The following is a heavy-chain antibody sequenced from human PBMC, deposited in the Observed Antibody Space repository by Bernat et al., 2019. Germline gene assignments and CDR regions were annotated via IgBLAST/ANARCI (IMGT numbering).Heavy chain of an antibody. D-gene: IGHD1-26*01. Sequence: EVQLVESGGGLVKPGGSLRLSCAASGFSFSSYSMSWVRQAPGKGLEWVSSISSSRSYIYYPDSVKGRFTISRDNAKNSLCLQMNSLRAEDTAVYYCARDRRATTSYYYYGLDVWGQGTTVTVSS. CDR2: ISSSRSYI. CDR1: GFSFSSYS. J-gene: IGHJ6*02. CDR3: ARDRRATTSYYYYGLDV. V-gene: IGHV3-21*01.